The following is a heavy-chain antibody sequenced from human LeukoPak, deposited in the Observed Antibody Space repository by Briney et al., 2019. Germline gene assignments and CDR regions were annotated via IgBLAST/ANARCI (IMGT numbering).Heavy chain of an antibody. D-gene: IGHD3-22*01. CDR3: AKDRHSSGYPLGAFDI. CDR2: ISGSGGST. J-gene: IGHJ3*02. CDR1: GFRFSDSW. V-gene: IGHV3-23*01. Sequence: GGSLRLSCAGSGFRFSDSWMHWVRQAPGKGLEWVSAISGSGGSTYYADSVKGRFTISRDNSKNTLYLQMNSLRAEDTAVYYCAKDRHSSGYPLGAFDIWGQGTMVTVSS.